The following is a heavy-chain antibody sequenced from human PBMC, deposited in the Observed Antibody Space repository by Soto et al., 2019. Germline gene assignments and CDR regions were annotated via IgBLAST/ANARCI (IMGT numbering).Heavy chain of an antibody. CDR1: GGSISSSSYY. D-gene: IGHD2-15*01. V-gene: IGHV4-39*01. Sequence: SGTLSLTCTVSGGSISSSSYYWGWIRQPPGKGLEWIGSIYYSGSTYYNPSLKSRVTISVDTSKNQFSLKLSSVTAADTAVYYCARQAAATPKTYYFDYWGQGTLVTVSS. CDR3: ARQAAATPKTYYFDY. J-gene: IGHJ4*02. CDR2: IYYSGST.